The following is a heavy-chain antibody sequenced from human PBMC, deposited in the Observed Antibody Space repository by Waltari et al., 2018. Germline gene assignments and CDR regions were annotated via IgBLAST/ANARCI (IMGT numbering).Heavy chain of an antibody. D-gene: IGHD3-22*01. CDR1: GGTVRRDA. CDR2: IIPIFGTA. J-gene: IGHJ6*02. Sequence: QVQLVQSGAEVKKPGSSVKVSCQASGGTVRRDAMRWARTAPGNGLAWMRGIIPIFGTANYAQKFQGRVTITADESTSTAYMELSSLRSEDTAVYYCAREIVVVMKDYYYYGMDVWGQGTTVTVSS. CDR3: AREIVVVMKDYYYYGMDV. V-gene: IGHV1-69*01.